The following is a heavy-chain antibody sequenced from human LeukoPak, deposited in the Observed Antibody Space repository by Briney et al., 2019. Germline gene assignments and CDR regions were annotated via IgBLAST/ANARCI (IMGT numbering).Heavy chain of an antibody. J-gene: IGHJ4*02. CDR1: GGSISSYY. CDR2: IYYSGST. CDR3: ARITKLQYFDY. Sequence: SETLSLTCTVSGGSISSYYWSWIRQPPGKGLEWIGYIYYSGSTNYNPSLKSRVTISVDTSKNQLSLKLSSVTAADTAVYYCARITKLQYFDYWGQGTLVTVSS. D-gene: IGHD3-16*01. V-gene: IGHV4-59*01.